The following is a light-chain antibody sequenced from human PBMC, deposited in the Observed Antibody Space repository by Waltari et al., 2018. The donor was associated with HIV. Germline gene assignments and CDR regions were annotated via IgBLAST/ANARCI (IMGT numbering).Light chain of an antibody. CDR2: EVS. V-gene: IGLV2-14*01. Sequence: QSALTQPASVSGSPGQSITFSCTGPSSDVGTYNYVSWYQQHPGKAPKLIIYEVSTRPSGISDRFSGSKSDNAASLTIAALQPEDEADYYCSSYTNTNISFGGGTKLTVL. CDR1: SSDVGTYNY. CDR3: SSYTNTNIS. J-gene: IGLJ2*01.